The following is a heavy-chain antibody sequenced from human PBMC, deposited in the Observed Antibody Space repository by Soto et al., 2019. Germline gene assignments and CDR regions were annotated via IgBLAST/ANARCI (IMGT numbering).Heavy chain of an antibody. CDR1: GGSVISGSYY. D-gene: IGHD3-10*01. J-gene: IGHJ4*02. V-gene: IGHV4-61*01. Sequence: SETLSLTCTFSGGSVISGSYYWSWIRQPPGKGLEWIGYIYYSGSTNYNPSLKSRVTISVDTSENQFSLKLSSVTAADTAVYYCARAPIPWFGELLYFAYWGQGNLVTVSS. CDR2: IYYSGST. CDR3: ARAPIPWFGELLYFAY.